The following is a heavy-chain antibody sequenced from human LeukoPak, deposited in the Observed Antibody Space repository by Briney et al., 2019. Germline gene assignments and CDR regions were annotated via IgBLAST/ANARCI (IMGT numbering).Heavy chain of an antibody. CDR3: ARDRELANNWFDP. J-gene: IGHJ5*02. Sequence: SETLSLTCTVSGGSISSYYWSWIRQPPGKGLEWIGYIYYSGSTNYNPSLKSRVTISVDTSKNQFSLKLRSVTAADTAVYYCARDRELANNWFDPWGQGTLVTVSS. D-gene: IGHD3-10*01. V-gene: IGHV4-59*01. CDR2: IYYSGST. CDR1: GGSISSYY.